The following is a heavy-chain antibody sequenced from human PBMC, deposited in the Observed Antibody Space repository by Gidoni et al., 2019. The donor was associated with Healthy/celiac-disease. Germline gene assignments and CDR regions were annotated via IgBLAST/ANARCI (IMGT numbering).Heavy chain of an antibody. D-gene: IGHD5-12*01. Sequence: EVQLVESGGGLVQPGGSLKLSCAASGFTFSGSAMHWVRQASGKGLEWVGRIRSKANSYATAYAASVKGRFTISRDDSKNTAYLQMNSLKTEDTAVYYCTSNLRDGYNYFGAFDIWGQGTMVTVSS. CDR1: GFTFSGSA. CDR2: IRSKANSYAT. CDR3: TSNLRDGYNYFGAFDI. J-gene: IGHJ3*02. V-gene: IGHV3-73*01.